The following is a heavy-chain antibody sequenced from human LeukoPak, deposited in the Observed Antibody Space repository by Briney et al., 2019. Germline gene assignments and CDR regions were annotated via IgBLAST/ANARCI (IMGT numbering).Heavy chain of an antibody. CDR3: ARGRSWHSSSWSSFDY. D-gene: IGHD6-13*01. V-gene: IGHV1-46*01. J-gene: IGHJ4*02. Sequence: ASVKVSCKASGYTFTSYDINWVRQAPGQGLEWMGIINPSGGSTSYAQKFQGRVTMTRDTSTSTVYMELSSLRSEDTAVYYCARGRSWHSSSWSSFDYWGQGTLVTVSS. CDR1: GYTFTSYD. CDR2: INPSGGST.